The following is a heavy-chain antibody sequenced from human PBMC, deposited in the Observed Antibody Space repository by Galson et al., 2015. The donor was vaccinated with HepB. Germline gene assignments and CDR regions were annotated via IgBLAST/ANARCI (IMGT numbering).Heavy chain of an antibody. CDR3: ARAENGEIDY. CDR2: INPSGGST. D-gene: IGHD1-14*01. CDR1: GYTFISYY. V-gene: IGHV1-46*03. J-gene: IGHJ4*02. Sequence: SVKVSCKASGYTFISYYIHWVRQAPGQGLEWMGIINPSGGSTSYAQKFQGRVTMTRDTSTRTVYMDLSSLTSEDTAVYFCARAENGEIDYWGQGTLVTVSS.